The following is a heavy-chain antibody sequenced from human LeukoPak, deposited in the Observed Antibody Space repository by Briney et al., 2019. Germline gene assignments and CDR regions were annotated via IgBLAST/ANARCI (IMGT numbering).Heavy chain of an antibody. CDR2: INPNSGGT. D-gene: IGHD2-21*02. V-gene: IGHV1-2*02. Sequence: ASVNVSCKASGYTFTGYYMHWVRQAPGQGLEWMGWINPNSGGTSYAQKFQGRVTMTRDTSISTAYMELSRLRSDDTAVYYCARGVAYCGGDCYPIAPWGQGTLVTVSS. J-gene: IGHJ5*02. CDR1: GYTFTGYY. CDR3: ARGVAYCGGDCYPIAP.